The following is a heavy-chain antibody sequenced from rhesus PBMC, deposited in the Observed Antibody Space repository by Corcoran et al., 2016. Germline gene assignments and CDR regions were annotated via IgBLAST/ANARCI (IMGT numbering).Heavy chain of an antibody. D-gene: IGHD5-36*01. CDR2: IYGSSGST. CDR1: GYSISSNY. Sequence: QVQLQESGPGLVKPSETLSLTCAVSGYSISSNYWSWIRQHPGKGLEWIVYIYGSSGSTYYNPSLKSRGTISTDKAKNQFSLKLSSVTAADTAGYYCARAPAGYSYGHYGLDSWGQGVVVTVSS. CDR3: ARAPAGYSYGHYGLDS. J-gene: IGHJ6*01. V-gene: IGHV4-147*01.